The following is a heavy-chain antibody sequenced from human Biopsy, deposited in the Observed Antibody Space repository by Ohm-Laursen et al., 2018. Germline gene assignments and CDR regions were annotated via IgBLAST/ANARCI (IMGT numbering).Heavy chain of an antibody. CDR1: TGTFNSYG. V-gene: IGHV1-69*06. CDR3: ATKLTGYFHH. Sequence: GASVKVSCKAPTGTFNSYGIIWVRQAPGQGLEWLGGNIPILGTGNYAQKFRDRVTVAADTSTSTATMELRSLRSDDTAVYYCATKLTGYFHHWGQGTLVIVSS. CDR2: NIPILGTG. J-gene: IGHJ1*01. D-gene: IGHD3-9*01.